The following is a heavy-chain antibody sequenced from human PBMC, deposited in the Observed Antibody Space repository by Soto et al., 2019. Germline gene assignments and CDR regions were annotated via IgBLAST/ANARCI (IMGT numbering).Heavy chain of an antibody. CDR2: IYSGGST. J-gene: IGHJ4*02. CDR1: GFTVSSNY. V-gene: IGHV3-53*04. Sequence: EVQLVESGGGLVQPGGSLRLSCAASGFTVSSNYMSWVRQAPGKGLEWVSVIYSGGSTYYADSVKGRFTISRHNSKNTLYLQMNSLRAEDTAVYYCARDGCSGGSCKPFDYWGQGTLVTVSS. CDR3: ARDGCSGGSCKPFDY. D-gene: IGHD2-15*01.